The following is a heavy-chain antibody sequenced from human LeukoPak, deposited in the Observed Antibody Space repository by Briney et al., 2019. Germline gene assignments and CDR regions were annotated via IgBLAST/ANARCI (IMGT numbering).Heavy chain of an antibody. CDR3: TTVQSLRYFPWFDP. V-gene: IGHV3-15*01. CDR1: GFTFSNAW. CDR2: IKSKTDGGTT. Sequence: GGSLRLSCAASGFTFSNAWMSWVRQAPGKGLEWVGRIKSKTDGGTTDYAAPVKGRFTISRDDSKNTLYLRMNSLKTEDTAVYYCTTVQSLRYFPWFDPWGQGTLVTVSS. D-gene: IGHD3-9*01. J-gene: IGHJ5*02.